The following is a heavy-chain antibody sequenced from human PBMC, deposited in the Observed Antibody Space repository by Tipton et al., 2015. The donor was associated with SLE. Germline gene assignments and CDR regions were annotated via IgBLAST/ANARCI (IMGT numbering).Heavy chain of an antibody. Sequence: SLRLSCVASGFTVSDYWMSWVRQAPGKGLEWVANIKQDGREKKYVDSVKGRFTISRDNAKNSLYLQMISLRAGDTAVYYCARALLDVVPGPSGMDVWGQGTTITVSS. CDR2: IKQDGREK. D-gene: IGHD2-15*01. V-gene: IGHV3-7*01. CDR3: ARALLDVVPGPSGMDV. J-gene: IGHJ6*02. CDR1: GFTVSDYW.